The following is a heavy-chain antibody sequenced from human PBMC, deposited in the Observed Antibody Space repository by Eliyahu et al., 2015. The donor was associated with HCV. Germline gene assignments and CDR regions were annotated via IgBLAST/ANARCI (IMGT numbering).Heavy chain of an antibody. CDR1: GFSISNYG. V-gene: IGHV3-33*01. J-gene: IGHJ4*02. Sequence: QVQLVESGGGVVQPGRSRRLSCVASGFSISNYGMHWVRKAPGKGLEWVAVIWSDGSDYQHADSVKGRFTISRDNSNNTLYLQMNSLTVEDTAVYYCARDVRIGGNPTSPGDSWGQGILVTVSS. D-gene: IGHD4-23*01. CDR3: ARDVRIGGNPTSPGDS. CDR2: IWSDGSDY.